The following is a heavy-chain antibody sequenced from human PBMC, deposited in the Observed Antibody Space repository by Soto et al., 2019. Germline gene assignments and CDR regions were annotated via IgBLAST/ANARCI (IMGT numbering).Heavy chain of an antibody. CDR3: ARDGVGMEQQLDLLFDY. J-gene: IGHJ4*02. Sequence: ASVKVSCKASGYTFNSYYMHWVRQAPGQGLEWMGIINPSGGSTSYAQKFQGRVTMTRDTSTSTVYMELSSLRSEDTAVYYCARDGVGMEQQLDLLFDYWGQGTLATV. V-gene: IGHV1-46*02. CDR2: INPSGGST. D-gene: IGHD6-13*01. CDR1: GYTFNSYY.